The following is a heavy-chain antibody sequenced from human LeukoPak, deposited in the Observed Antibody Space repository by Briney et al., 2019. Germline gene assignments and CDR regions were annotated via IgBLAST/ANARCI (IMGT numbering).Heavy chain of an antibody. D-gene: IGHD6-13*01. CDR1: GFTFSDYS. CDR3: ARVRAAADKLTDAFDI. CDR2: ISNRGTTI. V-gene: IGHV3-11*01. Sequence: SGGSLRLSCAASGFTFSDYSMSWIRQAPGKGLEWVSYISNRGTTIHYADSVKGRFTISRDNAKNSLYLQMNSLRAEDTAVYYCARVRAAADKLTDAFDIWGQGTMVTVSS. J-gene: IGHJ3*02.